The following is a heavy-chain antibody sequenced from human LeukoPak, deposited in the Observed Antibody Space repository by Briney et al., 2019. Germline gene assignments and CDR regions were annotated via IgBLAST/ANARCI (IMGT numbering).Heavy chain of an antibody. CDR3: AREDSGYDFQFDY. Sequence: GGSLRLSCAASGFTFSSYGMHWVRQAPGKGLEWVAVIWYDGSNKCYADSVKGRFTISRDNSKNTLYLQMNSLRAEDTAVYYCAREDSGYDFQFDYWGQGTLVTVSS. V-gene: IGHV3-33*01. CDR1: GFTFSSYG. D-gene: IGHD5-12*01. J-gene: IGHJ4*02. CDR2: IWYDGSNK.